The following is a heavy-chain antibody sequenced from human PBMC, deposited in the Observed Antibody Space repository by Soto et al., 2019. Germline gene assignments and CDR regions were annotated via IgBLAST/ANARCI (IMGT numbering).Heavy chain of an antibody. D-gene: IGHD3-10*01. V-gene: IGHV4-4*02. J-gene: IGHJ4*02. Sequence: QVQLQESGPGLVMPSGTLSLTCDVSGVSIGSGLWWSWVRQPPGEGLEWLGEIFHSGATNYNPSRRSRVTISLDNSKNQFSLKMSSVTAADTALYYCASQSSYRIDYWGQGILVTVTS. CDR1: GVSIGSGLW. CDR3: ASQSSYRIDY. CDR2: IFHSGAT.